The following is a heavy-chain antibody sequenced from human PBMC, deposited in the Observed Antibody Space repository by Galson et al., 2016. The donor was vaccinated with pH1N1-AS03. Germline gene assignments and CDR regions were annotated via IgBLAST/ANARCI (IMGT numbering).Heavy chain of an antibody. J-gene: IGHJ4*02. V-gene: IGHV3-23*01. D-gene: IGHD2-2*01. CDR2: ISGSGTGT. CDR1: GFTFSIYA. Sequence: SLRLSCAASGFTFSIYAMSWVHQAPGKGLEWVSTISGSGTGTYYADSLRGRFTISRDNSENTLYLQMNSLRAEDTAVYYCAKRGGLPSEGMTYFDSWGQGTLVPVSS. CDR3: AKRGGLPSEGMTYFDS.